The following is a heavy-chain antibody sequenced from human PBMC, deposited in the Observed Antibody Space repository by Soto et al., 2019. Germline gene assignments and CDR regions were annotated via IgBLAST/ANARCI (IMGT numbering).Heavy chain of an antibody. Sequence: QVQLVQSGAEVKKPGASVKVSCKTSGYTFAAYYIHWIRQAPGQGLEWMGWINPTSGCTVYAQNFQDRVTMTRDTSISTAYMELRRLNSDDTAVYYCARDPDYGDYWGYFFDSWGQGTPVTVSS. V-gene: IGHV1-2*02. CDR1: GYTFAAYY. CDR2: INPTSGCT. D-gene: IGHD4-17*01. J-gene: IGHJ4*02. CDR3: ARDPDYGDYWGYFFDS.